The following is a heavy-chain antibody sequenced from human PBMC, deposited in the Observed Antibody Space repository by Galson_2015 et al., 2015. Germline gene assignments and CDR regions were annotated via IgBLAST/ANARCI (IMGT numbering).Heavy chain of an antibody. CDR1: GGSISSGSYY. J-gene: IGHJ4*02. V-gene: IGHV4-61*02. Sequence: TLSLTCTVSGGSISSGSYYWSWIRQPAGKGLEWIGRIYTSGSTNYNPSLKSRVTISVDTSKNQFSLKLSSVTAADTAVYYCARGVPFRFVAVAGDYFDYWGQGTLVTVSS. CDR2: IYTSGST. D-gene: IGHD6-19*01. CDR3: ARGVPFRFVAVAGDYFDY.